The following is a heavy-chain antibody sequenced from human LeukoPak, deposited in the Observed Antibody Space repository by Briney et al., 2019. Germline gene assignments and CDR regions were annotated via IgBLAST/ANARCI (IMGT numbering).Heavy chain of an antibody. CDR3: TTADLRNNS. CDR2: IKNKADGGTT. CDR1: GFTFSNAW. J-gene: IGHJ4*02. Sequence: NPGGSLRLSCAASGFTFSNAWMYLVRQAPGKGLECVGRIKNKADGGTTDYAAPVKDRFSISRDDSENTLFLQMNGLKTEDTAMYYCTTADLRNNSWGQGTLVTVSS. D-gene: IGHD1-14*01. V-gene: IGHV3-15*01.